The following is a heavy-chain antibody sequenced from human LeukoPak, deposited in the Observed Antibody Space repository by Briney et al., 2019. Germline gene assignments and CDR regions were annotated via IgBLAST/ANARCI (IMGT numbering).Heavy chain of an antibody. D-gene: IGHD5-12*01. CDR3: VKGWIKAEGNFC. CDR1: GFIFSNYA. J-gene: IGHJ4*02. Sequence: GGSLRLSCSASGFIFSNYAMHWVRQSPGKGPEYVSAISTTGGSTYYADSVKGRFTISRDNSKNTLYLQMSSLTPEDTAVYYCVKGWIKAEGNFCWGQGTLVTVSS. V-gene: IGHV3-64D*06. CDR2: ISTTGGST.